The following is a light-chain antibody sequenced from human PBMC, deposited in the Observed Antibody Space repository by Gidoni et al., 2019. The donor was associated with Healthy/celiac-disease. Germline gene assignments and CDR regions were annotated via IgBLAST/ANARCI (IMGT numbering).Light chain of an antibody. CDR1: QSISSW. J-gene: IGKJ1*01. CDR2: KAS. Sequence: IQMTQSPPTLSAFVGDRVTITCRASQSISSWLAWYQQKPGKAPKLLISKASTLESGVPSRFSGSGAGTEFALTSSSLQPDDFATYYCKQYSSYSWTFGQGTKVEIK. V-gene: IGKV1-5*03. CDR3: KQYSSYSWT.